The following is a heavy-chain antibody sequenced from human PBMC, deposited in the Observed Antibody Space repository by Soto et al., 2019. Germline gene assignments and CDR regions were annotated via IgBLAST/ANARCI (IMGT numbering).Heavy chain of an antibody. D-gene: IGHD6-13*01. J-gene: IGHJ4*02. CDR2: ISGSGGST. Sequence: GGSLRLSCAASGFTFSSYAMSWVRQAPGKGLEWVSAISGSGGSTYYADSVKGRFTISRDNSKNTLYLQMNSLRAEDTAVYYCAKDQKYSNSWSPGYWGQGTLVTVSS. V-gene: IGHV3-23*01. CDR3: AKDQKYSNSWSPGY. CDR1: GFTFSSYA.